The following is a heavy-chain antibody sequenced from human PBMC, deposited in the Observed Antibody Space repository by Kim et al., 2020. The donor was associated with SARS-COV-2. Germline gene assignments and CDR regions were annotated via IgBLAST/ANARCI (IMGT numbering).Heavy chain of an antibody. CDR1: GFSFSNYA. CDR3: AKGSYSGSGSSFGERY. D-gene: IGHD3-10*01. Sequence: GGSLRLSCAGSGFSFSNYAMNWVRQAPGKGLKWVSCIVGSGVSTYYADSVKGRFTISRDNSMHTVFLQMNSLRVEDTAVYYCAKGSYSGSGSSFGERYWGQGTLVTVSS. CDR2: IVGSGVST. V-gene: IGHV3-23*01. J-gene: IGHJ4*02.